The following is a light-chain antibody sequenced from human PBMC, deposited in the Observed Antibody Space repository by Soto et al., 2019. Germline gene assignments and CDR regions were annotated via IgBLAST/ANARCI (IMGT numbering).Light chain of an antibody. CDR2: KAS. J-gene: IGKJ1*01. CDR1: QTISSW. Sequence: STLYESIGDRVTITCRASQTISSWLAWYQQKPGKAPKLLIYKASTLKSGVPSRFSGSGSGTEFTLTISSLQPDDFATYYCQHYNSYSEAFGQGTKVDIK. V-gene: IGKV1-5*03. CDR3: QHYNSYSEA.